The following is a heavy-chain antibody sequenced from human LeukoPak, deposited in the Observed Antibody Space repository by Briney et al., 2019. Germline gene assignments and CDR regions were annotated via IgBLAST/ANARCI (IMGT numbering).Heavy chain of an antibody. CDR2: INSDGSST. Sequence: GGSLRLSCAASGFTFSSYWMHWVRRAPGKGLVWVSRINSDGSSTSYADSVKGRFTISRDNAKNTLYPQMNSLRAEDTAVYYCARIDCTNGVCYNYYYGMDVWGQGTTVTVSS. CDR1: GFTFSSYW. V-gene: IGHV3-74*01. CDR3: ARIDCTNGVCYNYYYGMDV. D-gene: IGHD2-8*01. J-gene: IGHJ6*02.